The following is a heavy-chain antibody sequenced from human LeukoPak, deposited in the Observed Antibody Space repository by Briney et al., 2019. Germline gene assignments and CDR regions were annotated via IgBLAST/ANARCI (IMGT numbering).Heavy chain of an antibody. D-gene: IGHD3-10*01. J-gene: IGHJ4*02. CDR1: GFTFSSYW. Sequence: SGGSLRLSCAASGFTFSSYWMSWVRQAPGKGLEWVANIKQDGSEKYYVDSVKGRFTISRDNAKNSLYLQMNSLRVEDTAVYHCARGGLYGYDVFDYWGQGTLVTVSS. CDR3: ARGGLYGYDVFDY. CDR2: IKQDGSEK. V-gene: IGHV3-7*02.